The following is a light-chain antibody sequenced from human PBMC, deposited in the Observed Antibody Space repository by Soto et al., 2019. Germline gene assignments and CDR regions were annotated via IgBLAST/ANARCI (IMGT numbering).Light chain of an antibody. J-gene: IGKJ1*01. V-gene: IGKV1-9*01. CDR1: QGIRSY. Sequence: DIQLTQSPSFLSASVGDRVTITCWASQGIRSYLAWYQQKPGKAPKLLIYAASTLQSGVPSRFSGSGSGTEFTLTISSLQPEDFATYYCQQLNSYPRTFGQGTKVEIK. CDR3: QQLNSYPRT. CDR2: AAS.